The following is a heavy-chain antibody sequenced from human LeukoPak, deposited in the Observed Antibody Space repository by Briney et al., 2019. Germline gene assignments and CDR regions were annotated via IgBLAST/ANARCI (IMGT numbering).Heavy chain of an antibody. J-gene: IGHJ3*02. V-gene: IGHV4-59*01. CDR3: ARDGSSGWSGTAFDI. CDR1: GGSISSYY. D-gene: IGHD6-19*01. Sequence: SETLSLTCTVSGGSISSYYWSWIRQPPGKGLEWIGYIYYSGSTNYNPSLKSRVTISVDTSKNQFSLKLSSVTAADTAVYYCARDGSSGWSGTAFDIWGQGTMVTVSS. CDR2: IYYSGST.